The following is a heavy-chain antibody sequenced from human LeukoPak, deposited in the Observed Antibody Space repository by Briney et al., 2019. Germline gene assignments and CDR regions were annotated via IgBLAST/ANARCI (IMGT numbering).Heavy chain of an antibody. CDR3: ATTMRGIDFDY. CDR1: GYTFTSYG. D-gene: IGHD3-16*01. Sequence: ASVKVSCKASGYTFTSYGISWVRQAPGQGLEWMGWISAYNGNTNYAQKLQGRVTMTTDTSTNTAYMELRSLRSDDTAVYYCATTMRGIDFDYWGQGTLVTVSS. CDR2: ISAYNGNT. V-gene: IGHV1-18*01. J-gene: IGHJ4*02.